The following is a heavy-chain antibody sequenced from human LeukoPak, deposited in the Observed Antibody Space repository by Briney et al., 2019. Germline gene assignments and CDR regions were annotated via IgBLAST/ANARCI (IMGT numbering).Heavy chain of an antibody. CDR3: ARGGSSSWYVDY. Sequence: SETLSLTCTVSGGSISSSSYYWGWIRQPPGKGLEWIGSIYYSGSTYYNPSLKSRVTISVDTSKNQFSLKLSSVTAADTAVYYCARGGSSSWYVDYWGQGTLVTVSS. CDR1: GGSISSSSYY. J-gene: IGHJ4*02. D-gene: IGHD6-13*01. V-gene: IGHV4-39*07. CDR2: IYYSGST.